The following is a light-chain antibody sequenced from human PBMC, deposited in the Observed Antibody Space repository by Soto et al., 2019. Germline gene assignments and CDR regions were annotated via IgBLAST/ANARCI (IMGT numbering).Light chain of an antibody. CDR2: AVS. CDR3: TSYTPSSTYV. J-gene: IGLJ1*01. Sequence: QSALTQPASVSGSPGQSITISCTGTSSDVGNYDYVSWYQQHPGKAPKLMIYAVSRRPSGVSTRFSGSKSGNTASLTISGLQDDDEADYYCTSYTPSSTYVFGTGTKLTVL. CDR1: SSDVGNYDY. V-gene: IGLV2-14*03.